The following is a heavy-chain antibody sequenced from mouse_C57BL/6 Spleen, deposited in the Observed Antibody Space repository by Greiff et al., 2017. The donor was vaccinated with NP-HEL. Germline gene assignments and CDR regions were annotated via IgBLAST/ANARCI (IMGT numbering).Heavy chain of an antibody. J-gene: IGHJ4*01. Sequence: EVQLQQSGAELVRPGASVKLSCTASGFNIKDYYMHWVKQRPEQGLEWIGRIDPEDGDTEYAPKFQGKATMTADTSSNTAYLQLSSLTSEDTAVYYCTSVGTLYAMDYWGQRTSVTVSS. CDR3: TSVGTLYAMDY. CDR2: IDPEDGDT. D-gene: IGHD2-14*01. CDR1: GFNIKDYY. V-gene: IGHV14-1*01.